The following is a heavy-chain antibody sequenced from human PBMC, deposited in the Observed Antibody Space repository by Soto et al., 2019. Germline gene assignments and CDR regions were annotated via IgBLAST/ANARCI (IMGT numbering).Heavy chain of an antibody. D-gene: IGHD5-12*01. CDR1: GGSISSYY. J-gene: IGHJ4*02. Sequence: SETLSLTCTVSGGSISSYYWSWIRQPPGKGLEWIGYIYYSGSTNYNPSLKSRVTISVDTSKNQFSLKLSSVTAADTAVYYCARPISGYDRGSFGYWGQGTLVTVSS. CDR3: ARPISGYDRGSFGY. V-gene: IGHV4-59*01. CDR2: IYYSGST.